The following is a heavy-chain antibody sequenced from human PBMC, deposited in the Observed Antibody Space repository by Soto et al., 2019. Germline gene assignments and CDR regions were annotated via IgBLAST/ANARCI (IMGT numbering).Heavy chain of an antibody. D-gene: IGHD2-2*02. V-gene: IGHV3-33*01. CDR2: IWSDGSNN. CDR3: ARPAYCSSASCYRLDY. Sequence: SLRLSCAASGFTFSSYGMNWVRQAPGKGLEGVEVIWSDGSNNDYTDSVKGRFTIARDNSKNTLYLQMNSLRAEDTAVYFCARPAYCSSASCYRLDYWGQGALVTVSS. CDR1: GFTFSSYG. J-gene: IGHJ4*02.